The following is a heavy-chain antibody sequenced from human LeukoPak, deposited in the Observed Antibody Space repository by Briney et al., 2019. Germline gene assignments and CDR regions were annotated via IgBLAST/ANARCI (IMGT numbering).Heavy chain of an antibody. Sequence: PSETLSLTCTVSGGSISSYYWSWIRQPPGKGLEWIGYIYYSGSTNYNPSLKSRVTISVDTSKYQFSLKLSSVTAADTAVYYCARADDSSGYYQPDAFDIWGQGTMVTVSS. CDR3: ARADDSSGYYQPDAFDI. D-gene: IGHD3-22*01. J-gene: IGHJ3*02. V-gene: IGHV4-59*01. CDR2: IYYSGST. CDR1: GGSISSYY.